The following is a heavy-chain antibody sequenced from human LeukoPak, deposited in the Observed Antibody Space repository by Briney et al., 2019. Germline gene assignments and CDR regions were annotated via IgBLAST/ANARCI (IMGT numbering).Heavy chain of an antibody. J-gene: IGHJ2*01. CDR2: INPSGGST. Sequence: ASVKVSCKASGYTFTSYYMHWVRQAPGQGLEWMGIINPSGGSTSYAQKFQGRVTMTRDTSTSTVYMELSSLRAEDTAVYYCARDIGGSYYIGWYFDLWGRGTLVTVSS. CDR3: ARDIGGSYYIGWYFDL. V-gene: IGHV1-46*01. D-gene: IGHD1-26*01. CDR1: GYTFTSYY.